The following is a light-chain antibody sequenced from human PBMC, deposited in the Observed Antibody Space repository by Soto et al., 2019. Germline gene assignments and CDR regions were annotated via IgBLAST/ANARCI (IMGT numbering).Light chain of an antibody. CDR3: QQYNNWPPYT. Sequence: EIVMTQSPATLSVSPGERATLSCRASQSVSSNLAWYQQKPGQAPRLLIYGASTRATGIPARFSGSGSGTEFTLTISSLQSEDFAVYSCQQYNNWPPYTFGQGTKLESK. V-gene: IGKV3-15*01. J-gene: IGKJ2*01. CDR1: QSVSSN. CDR2: GAS.